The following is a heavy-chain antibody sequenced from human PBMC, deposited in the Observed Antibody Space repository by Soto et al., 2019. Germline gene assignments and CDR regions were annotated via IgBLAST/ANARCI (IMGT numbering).Heavy chain of an antibody. J-gene: IGHJ4*02. CDR3: ARGTVTTGGFDY. Sequence: QVQLQESGPGLVKPSETLSLTCTVSGGSVSSGSYYWSWIRQPPGKGLEWIGYIYYSGSTNHNPSLKSRVTISVDTSKNQFSLKLSSVTAADTAVYYCARGTVTTGGFDYWGQGTLVTVSS. V-gene: IGHV4-61*01. CDR1: GGSVSSGSYY. CDR2: IYYSGST. D-gene: IGHD4-17*01.